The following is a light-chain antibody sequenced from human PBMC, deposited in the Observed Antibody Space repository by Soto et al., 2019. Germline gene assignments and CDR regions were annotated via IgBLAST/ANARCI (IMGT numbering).Light chain of an antibody. J-gene: IGLJ1*01. Sequence: QSVLTQPASVSGSPGQSITISCTGTSSDVGGYNYVSWYQQHPGKATKLIIYEVSNRPSGVSNRFSGSKSGNTASLTISGLKAEVEADYYCNSYTSKSTGVFGTGTKVTVL. CDR1: SSDVGGYNY. V-gene: IGLV2-14*01. CDR2: EVS. CDR3: NSYTSKSTGV.